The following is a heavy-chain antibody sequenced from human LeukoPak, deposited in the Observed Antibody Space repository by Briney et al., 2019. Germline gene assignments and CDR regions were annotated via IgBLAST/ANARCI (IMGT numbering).Heavy chain of an antibody. D-gene: IGHD2-2*01. Sequence: KPSETLSLTCAVYGGYFSGYYWRWIRQPPGKGLEWIGEINHSGSTNYNPSLKSRVTISVDTSKNQFSLKLSSVPAADTAVYYCARGRGGCSSTSCYSTSWDYWGQGTLVTVSS. CDR2: INHSGST. V-gene: IGHV4-34*01. CDR1: GGYFSGYY. J-gene: IGHJ4*02. CDR3: ARGRGGCSSTSCYSTSWDY.